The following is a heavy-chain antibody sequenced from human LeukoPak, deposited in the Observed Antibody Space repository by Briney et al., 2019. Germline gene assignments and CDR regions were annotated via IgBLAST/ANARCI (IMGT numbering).Heavy chain of an antibody. CDR2: ISAYNGNT. Sequence: GASVKASCKASGGTFSSYAISWVRQAPGQGLEWMGWISAYNGNTNYAQKLQGRVTMTTDTSTSTAYMELRSLRSDDTAVYYCARDLYCSSTSCPKKVPGWFDPWGQGTLVTVSS. CDR1: GGTFSSYA. D-gene: IGHD2-2*01. V-gene: IGHV1-18*01. J-gene: IGHJ5*02. CDR3: ARDLYCSSTSCPKKVPGWFDP.